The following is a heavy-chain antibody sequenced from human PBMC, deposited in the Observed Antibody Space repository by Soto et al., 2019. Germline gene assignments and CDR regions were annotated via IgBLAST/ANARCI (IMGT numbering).Heavy chain of an antibody. V-gene: IGHV1-18*01. CDR1: GYTLTGYG. CDR3: ARDAYGDYDY. D-gene: IGHD4-17*01. CDR2: ISTYNGNT. Sequence: ASVKVSCKASGYTLTGYGISWVRQAPGQGLEWMGWISTYNGNTNYAQKLQGRVTMTTDTSTSTAYMELRSLRSDDTAVYYCARDAYGDYDYWGQGTLVTVSS. J-gene: IGHJ4*02.